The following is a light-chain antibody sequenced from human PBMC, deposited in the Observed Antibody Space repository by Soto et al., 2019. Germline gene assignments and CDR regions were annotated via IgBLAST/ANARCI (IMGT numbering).Light chain of an antibody. CDR2: DVS. V-gene: IGKV1-5*01. J-gene: IGKJ1*01. Sequence: DIQMTQSPSTLSASVGDRVTITCRASQSVSRWLAWYQQKPGKVPTVLIYDVSTFQSGVPSRFSGGGSGTEFTLTITSRQPDDFATYYCQEYTTYSRTFGQGTKVEVK. CDR1: QSVSRW. CDR3: QEYTTYSRT.